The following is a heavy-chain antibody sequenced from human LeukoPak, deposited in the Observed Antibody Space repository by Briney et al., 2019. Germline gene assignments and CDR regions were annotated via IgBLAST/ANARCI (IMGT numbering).Heavy chain of an antibody. V-gene: IGHV3-15*01. Sequence: GGSLRLSCAASGFAFSNAWMSWVRQAPGKGLEWVGRIKSKADGGTIDYAAPVKGRFTISRDDSKNTLYLQMNSLRAEDTAVYYCAKDHLLIRQADPWGQGTLVTVSS. J-gene: IGHJ5*02. D-gene: IGHD3-16*01. CDR2: IKSKADGGTI. CDR3: AKDHLLIRQADP. CDR1: GFAFSNAW.